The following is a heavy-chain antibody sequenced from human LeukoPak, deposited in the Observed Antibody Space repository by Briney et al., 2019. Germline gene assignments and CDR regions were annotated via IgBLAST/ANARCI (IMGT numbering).Heavy chain of an antibody. D-gene: IGHD2-2*01. CDR3: ARHDAEMTVLGPAAYYFDY. CDR2: IYYGGST. J-gene: IGHJ4*02. V-gene: IGHV4-39*01. Sequence: PSETLSLTCTVSGGSISSSSYYWGWIRQPPGKGLEWIGSIYYGGSTYYNPSLKSRVTISVDTSKNQFSLKLSSVTAADAAVYYCARHDAEMTVLGPAAYYFDYWGQGTLVTVSS. CDR1: GGSISSSSYY.